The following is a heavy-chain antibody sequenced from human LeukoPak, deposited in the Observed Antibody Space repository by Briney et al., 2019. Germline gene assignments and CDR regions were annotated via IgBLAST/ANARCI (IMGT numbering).Heavy chain of an antibody. CDR1: GGSISSSSYY. V-gene: IGHV4-39*07. CDR3: ARVPRYYDSSGHRRMWPY. Sequence: SETLSPTCTVSGGSISSSSYYWGWIRQPPGKGLEWIGSIYYSGSTYYNPSLKSRVTISVDTSKNQFSLKLSSVTAADTAVYYCARVPRYYDSSGHRRMWPYWGQGTLVTVSS. J-gene: IGHJ4*02. D-gene: IGHD3-22*01. CDR2: IYYSGST.